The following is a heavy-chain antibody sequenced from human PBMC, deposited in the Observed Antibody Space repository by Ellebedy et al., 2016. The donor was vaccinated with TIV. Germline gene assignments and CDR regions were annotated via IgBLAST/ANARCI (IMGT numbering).Heavy chain of an antibody. D-gene: IGHD6-19*01. J-gene: IGHJ4*02. Sequence: AASVKVSCKASGYTFIGYYMHWVRQAPGQGLECMGRINPKNGDTSYAQKFQGRVTMTRDPSISTAYMELSRLGSDDTAVYYCGRSGYGSGWSFDYWGQGTLVTVSP. CDR2: INPKNGDT. CDR3: GRSGYGSGWSFDY. CDR1: GYTFIGYY. V-gene: IGHV1-2*06.